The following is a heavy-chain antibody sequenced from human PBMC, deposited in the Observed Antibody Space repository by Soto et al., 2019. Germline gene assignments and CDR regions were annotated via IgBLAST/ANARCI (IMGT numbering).Heavy chain of an antibody. CDR1: GDSVSSNSAA. CDR3: ARDRYYGSGSWPYGMDV. CDR2: TYYRSKWYN. J-gene: IGHJ6*02. Sequence: SQTLSLTCAISGDSVSSNSAACNWIRQSPSRGLEWLGRTYYRSKWYNDYAVSVKSRITINPDTSKNQFSLQLNSVTPEDTAVYYCARDRYYGSGSWPYGMDVWGQGTTVTVSS. V-gene: IGHV6-1*01. D-gene: IGHD3-10*01.